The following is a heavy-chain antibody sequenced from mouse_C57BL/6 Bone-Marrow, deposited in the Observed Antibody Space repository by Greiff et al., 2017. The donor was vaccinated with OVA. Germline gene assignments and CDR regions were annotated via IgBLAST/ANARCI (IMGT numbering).Heavy chain of an antibody. CDR3: AGGTYLLPGYFDV. J-gene: IGHJ1*03. CDR2: ITHSGET. V-gene: IGHV12-3*01. CDR1: GFPITSGYY. D-gene: IGHD1-1*01. Sequence: VQLQESGPGLVKPSQSLFLTCSITGFPITSGYYWIWIRQSPGKPLEWMGYITHSGETFYNPSLQSPISITRETSKNQFFLQLNSVTTEDTAMYYCAGGTYLLPGYFDVWGTGTTVTVSS.